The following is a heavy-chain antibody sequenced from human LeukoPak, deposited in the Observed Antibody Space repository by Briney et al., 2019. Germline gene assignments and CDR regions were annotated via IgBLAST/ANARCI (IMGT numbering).Heavy chain of an antibody. V-gene: IGHV3-30*02. J-gene: IGHJ3*02. Sequence: GGSLRLSCAASGFTFSSYGMHWVRQAPGKGLEWVAFIRYDGSNKYYADSVKGRFTISRDNSKNTLYLQMNSLRAEDTAVYYCANGGYYDSSGYYSDAFDIWGQGTMVTVSS. CDR3: ANGGYYDSSGYYSDAFDI. CDR2: IRYDGSNK. CDR1: GFTFSSYG. D-gene: IGHD3-22*01.